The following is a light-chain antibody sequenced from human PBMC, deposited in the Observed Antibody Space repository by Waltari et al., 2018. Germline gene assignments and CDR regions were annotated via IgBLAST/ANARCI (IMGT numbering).Light chain of an antibody. CDR3: QQSYGTPPYT. Sequence: DIQMAQSPSSLSASVGVRAAITCRASQNITSYLNWYQQKPEKAPILLIYAASTLERGVPSRFTGSGSGTDFTLTISGLQPEDFATYYCQQSYGTPPYTFGPGTKLEMK. J-gene: IGKJ2*01. CDR2: AAS. CDR1: QNITSY. V-gene: IGKV1-39*01.